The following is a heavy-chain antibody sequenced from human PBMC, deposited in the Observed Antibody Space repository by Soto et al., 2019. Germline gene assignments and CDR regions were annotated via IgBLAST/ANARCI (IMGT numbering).Heavy chain of an antibody. CDR1: GFTFSTSW. CDR2: INSGASAT. CDR3: ARGLSGWFGYDY. Sequence: EVQLVESGGGLVQPGGSLRLSCAASGFTFSTSWMHWVRQAAGKGLVWVSRINSGASATNYADSVKGRFTISRDNAKNALYLQMDSLTAEHTAVYYCARGLSGWFGYDYWGQGTLVSVSS. V-gene: IGHV3-74*01. D-gene: IGHD6-19*01. J-gene: IGHJ4*02.